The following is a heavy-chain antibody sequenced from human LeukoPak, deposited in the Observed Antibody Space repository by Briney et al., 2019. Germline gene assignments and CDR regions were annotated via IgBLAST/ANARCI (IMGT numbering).Heavy chain of an antibody. Sequence: SETLSLTCTVSGASISSYYWSWIRQPPGKGLEWIGYIYYGGSTNYNPSLKSRVTISVDTSKNQFSLRLSSVTVADTAVYYCARAGFDIWGQGTMVTVSS. V-gene: IGHV4-59*01. CDR3: ARAGFDI. J-gene: IGHJ3*02. CDR2: IYYGGST. CDR1: GASISSYY.